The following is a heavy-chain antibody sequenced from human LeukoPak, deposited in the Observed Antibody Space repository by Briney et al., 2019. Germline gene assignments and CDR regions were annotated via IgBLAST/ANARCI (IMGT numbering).Heavy chain of an antibody. D-gene: IGHD2-21*02. J-gene: IGHJ4*02. CDR3: ARAVVVTALKYFDY. CDR1: GFTFSDYY. CDR2: ISSSSYT. Sequence: GGSLRLSCAASGFTFSDYYMSWIRQAPGKGLEWVSYISSSSYTNYADSVKGRFTISRDNAKNSLYLQMNSLRAEDTAVYYCARAVVVTALKYFDYWGQGTLVTVSS. V-gene: IGHV3-11*06.